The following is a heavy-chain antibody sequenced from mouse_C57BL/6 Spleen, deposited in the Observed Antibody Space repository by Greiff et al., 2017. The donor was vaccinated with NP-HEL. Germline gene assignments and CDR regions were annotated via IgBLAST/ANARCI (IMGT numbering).Heavy chain of an antibody. D-gene: IGHD1-1*01. CDR3: ARSDYGSSHYYYAMDY. CDR1: GYTFTDYN. V-gene: IGHV1-18*01. Sequence: EVQLQQSGPELVKPGASVKIPCKASGYTFTDYNMDWVKQSHGKSLEWIGDINPNNGGTIYNQKFKGKATLTVDKSSSTAYMELRSLTSEDTAVYYCARSDYGSSHYYYAMDYWGQGTSVTVSS. CDR2: INPNNGGT. J-gene: IGHJ4*01.